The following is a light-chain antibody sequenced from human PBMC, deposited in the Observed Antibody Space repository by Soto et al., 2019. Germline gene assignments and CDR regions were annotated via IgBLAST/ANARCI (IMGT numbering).Light chain of an antibody. CDR2: DVT. J-gene: IGLJ1*01. V-gene: IGLV2-14*03. CDR1: GSDVGGYNY. Sequence: QSVLTQPPSASGSPGQSVTISCTGTGSDVGGYNYVSWYQHHPGEAPKLMIYDVTNRPSGVSNRFSGSKSGNTASLTISGLQAEDEADYYCSSYTSSSTRVFGNGTKVTVL. CDR3: SSYTSSSTRV.